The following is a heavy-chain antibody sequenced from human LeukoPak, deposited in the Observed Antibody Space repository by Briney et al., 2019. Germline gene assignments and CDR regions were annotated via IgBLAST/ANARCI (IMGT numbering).Heavy chain of an antibody. J-gene: IGHJ6*04. CDR2: ITSSSSYI. Sequence: PGGSLRLSCAASGFTFSRYSMNWVRQAPGKGLEWVSSITSSSSYIYYADSVKGRFTISRDNAKNSLYLQMNSLRAEDTAVYYCARVPNIVGGSGMDVRGKGTTVTVSS. CDR1: GFTFSRYS. D-gene: IGHD2-15*01. CDR3: ARVPNIVGGSGMDV. V-gene: IGHV3-21*01.